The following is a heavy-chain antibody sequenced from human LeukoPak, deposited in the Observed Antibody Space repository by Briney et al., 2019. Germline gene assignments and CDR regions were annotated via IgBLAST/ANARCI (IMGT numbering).Heavy chain of an antibody. CDR1: GGSISSSSYY. CDR3: ARGDGVVGASHY. V-gene: IGHV4-39*07. CDR2: IYYSGST. Sequence: SETLSLTCTVSGGSISSSSYYWGWIRQPPGKGLEWIGSIYYSGSTNYNPSLKSRVTISVDTSKNQFSLKLSSVTAADTAVYYCARGDGVVGASHYWGQGTLVTVSS. J-gene: IGHJ4*02. D-gene: IGHD1-26*01.